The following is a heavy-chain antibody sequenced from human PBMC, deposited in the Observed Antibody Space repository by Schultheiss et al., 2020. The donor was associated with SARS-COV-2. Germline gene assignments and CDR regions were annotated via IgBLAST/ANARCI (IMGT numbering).Heavy chain of an antibody. CDR3: ASMLAKAAAGKPDGFDP. V-gene: IGHV4-59*01. Sequence: ESLKISCTVSGGSISSYYWSWIRQPPGKGLEWIGYIYYSGSTNYNPSLKSRVTISVDTSKNQFSLKLSSVTAADTAVYYCASMLAKAAAGKPDGFDPWGQGTLVTVSS. D-gene: IGHD6-13*01. CDR2: IYYSGST. J-gene: IGHJ5*02. CDR1: GGSISSYY.